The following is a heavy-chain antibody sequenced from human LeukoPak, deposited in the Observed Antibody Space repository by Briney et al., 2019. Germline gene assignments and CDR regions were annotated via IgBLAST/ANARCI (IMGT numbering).Heavy chain of an antibody. CDR3: ARDKETAAGTWDY. V-gene: IGHV3-53*01. J-gene: IGHJ4*02. CDR2: IYSGGST. D-gene: IGHD6-13*01. CDR1: GFTVSSNY. Sequence: GGSLRLSCAASGFTVSSNYMSWVRQAPGKGLEWVSVIYSGGSTYYADSVRGRFTISRDNSKNTLYLQMNSLRAEDTAVYYCARDKETAAGTWDYWGQGTLVTVSS.